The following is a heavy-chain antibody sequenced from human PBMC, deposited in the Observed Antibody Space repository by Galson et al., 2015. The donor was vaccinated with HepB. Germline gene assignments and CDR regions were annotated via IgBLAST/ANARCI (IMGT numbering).Heavy chain of an antibody. CDR1: GFTFSSYS. CDR2: ISSSSSTI. CDR3: ARDLNEEAIYGSGSPI. J-gene: IGHJ3*02. D-gene: IGHD3-10*01. V-gene: IGHV3-48*04. Sequence: SLRLSCAASGFTFSSYSMNWVRQAPGKGLEWVSYISSSSSTIYYADSVKGRFTISRDNAKNSLYLQMNSLRAEDTAVYYCARDLNEEAIYGSGSPIWGQGTMVTVSS.